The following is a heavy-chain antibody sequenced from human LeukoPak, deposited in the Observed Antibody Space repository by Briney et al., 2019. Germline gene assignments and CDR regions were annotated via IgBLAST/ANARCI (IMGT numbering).Heavy chain of an antibody. CDR3: ARPGIPVGRHYPFDY. CDR2: ISAYNGNT. D-gene: IGHD6-19*01. CDR1: GFTFTSYG. J-gene: IGHJ4*02. V-gene: IGHV1-18*01. Sequence: GASLKVSCKTSGFTFTSYGISWLRQAPGQGLEWLGWISAYNGNTNYAQKIRGRVTMTTDTATSTAYMELRSLRSDDTAVYYCARPGIPVGRHYPFDYWGQGTLVTVSS.